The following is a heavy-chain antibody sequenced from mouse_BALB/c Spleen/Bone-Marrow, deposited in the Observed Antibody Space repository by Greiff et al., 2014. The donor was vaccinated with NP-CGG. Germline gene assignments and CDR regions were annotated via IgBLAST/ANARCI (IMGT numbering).Heavy chain of an antibody. D-gene: IGHD2-3*01. CDR3: ARRGDGYYAWFAY. Sequence: VQLKESGAELVKPGASVKLSCTASGFNIKDTYMHWVKQRPEQGLEWIGRIDPANGNTKYDPKFQGKATITAGTSSNTDYLQPSSLTSEDTAVYYCARRGDGYYAWFAYWGQGTLVTVSA. V-gene: IGHV14-3*02. CDR2: IDPANGNT. CDR1: GFNIKDTY. J-gene: IGHJ3*01.